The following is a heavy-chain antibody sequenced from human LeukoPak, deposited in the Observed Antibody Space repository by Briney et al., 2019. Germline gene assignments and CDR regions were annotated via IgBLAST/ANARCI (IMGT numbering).Heavy chain of an antibody. D-gene: IGHD1-14*01. J-gene: IGHJ4*02. CDR1: GFTFDDYA. V-gene: IGHV3-9*01. Sequence: GGSLRLSCAASGFTFDDYAMHWVRQAPGKGLEWVSGISWNSGSIGYADSVKGRFTISRDNAKNSLYLQMNSLRAEDTAVYYCARTPDYWGQGTLVTVSP. CDR3: ARTPDY. CDR2: ISWNSGSI.